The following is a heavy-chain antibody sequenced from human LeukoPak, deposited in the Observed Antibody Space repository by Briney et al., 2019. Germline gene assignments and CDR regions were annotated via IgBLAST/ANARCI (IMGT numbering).Heavy chain of an antibody. V-gene: IGHV4-38-2*02. CDR1: GYSISSGYY. D-gene: IGHD3-22*01. CDR2: IYHSGNT. J-gene: IGHJ4*02. Sequence: ASETLSLTCTVSGYSISSGYYWGWIRQPPGKGLEWIGSIYHSGNTYYSPSLKSRVTISVDTSKNQFSLKLSSVTAADTAVYYCARDTGYYYDSSGYPYYFDYWGQGTLVTVSS. CDR3: ARDTGYYYDSSGYPYYFDY.